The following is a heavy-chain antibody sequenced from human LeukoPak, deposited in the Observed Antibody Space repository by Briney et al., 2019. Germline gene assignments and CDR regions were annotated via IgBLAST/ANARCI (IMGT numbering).Heavy chain of an antibody. V-gene: IGHV3-33*01. Sequence: GGSLRLSCAASGFTFSSYGMHWVRQAPGKGLEWVAVMWYDGSNKYYADSVRGRFTISRDNSKNTLYLQMNSLRAEDTAVYYCARDEQDTAMAYYFDYWGQGTLVTVSS. CDR2: MWYDGSNK. D-gene: IGHD5-18*01. CDR3: ARDEQDTAMAYYFDY. J-gene: IGHJ4*02. CDR1: GFTFSSYG.